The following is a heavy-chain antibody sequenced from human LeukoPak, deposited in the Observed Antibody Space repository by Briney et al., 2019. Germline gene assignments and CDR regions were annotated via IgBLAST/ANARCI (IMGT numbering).Heavy chain of an antibody. J-gene: IGHJ1*01. CDR2: IYYSGST. D-gene: IGHD1-26*01. CDR3: ARVEYSGSYPGYFQH. V-gene: IGHV4-39*07. Sequence: NPSETLSLTCTVSGASISSSSYYWGWIRQPPGKGLEWIGSIYYSGSTYYNPSFKSRVTISVDTSKNQFSLKLTSLTAADTAVYYCARVEYSGSYPGYFQHWGRGTLATVSS. CDR1: GASISSSSYY.